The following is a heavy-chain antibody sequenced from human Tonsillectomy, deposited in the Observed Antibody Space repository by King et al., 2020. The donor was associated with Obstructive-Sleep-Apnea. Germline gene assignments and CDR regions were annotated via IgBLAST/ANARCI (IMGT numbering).Heavy chain of an antibody. J-gene: IGHJ4*02. CDR2: IYWDYDK. CDR1: GFSLSTSGVG. D-gene: IGHD4-17*01. V-gene: IGHV2-5*02. CDR3: AHSLSEPYGDDRVEIFDY. Sequence: TLKESGPTLVKPTQTLTLTCTFSGFSLSTSGVGVGWIRQPPGKALEWLALIYWDYDKRYSPSLKSRLTITKETSKNQVVLTMTNMDPVDTATYYCAHSLSEPYGDDRVEIFDYWGQGTLVTVSS.